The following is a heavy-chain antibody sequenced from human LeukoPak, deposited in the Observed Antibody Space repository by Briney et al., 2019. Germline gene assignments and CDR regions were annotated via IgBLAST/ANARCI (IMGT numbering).Heavy chain of an antibody. V-gene: IGHV1-8*02. CDR2: MNPNSGNT. CDR3: ARGGWYYYGSGSPHFDY. J-gene: IGHJ4*02. D-gene: IGHD3-10*01. CDR1: GGTFSSYA. Sequence: ASVKVSCKASGGTFSSYAISWVRQAPGQGLEWMGWMNPNSGNTGYAQKFQGRVTMTRNTSISTAYMELSSLRSEDTAVYYCARGGWYYYGSGSPHFDYWGQGTLVTVSS.